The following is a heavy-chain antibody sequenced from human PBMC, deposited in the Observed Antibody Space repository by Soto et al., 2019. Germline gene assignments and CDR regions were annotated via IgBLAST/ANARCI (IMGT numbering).Heavy chain of an antibody. CDR3: ARRSSSSYWFDP. CDR1: GGSFSGYY. D-gene: IGHD6-6*01. Sequence: PSETLSLTCAVYGGSFSGYYWSWIRQPPGKGLEWIGEINHSGSTNYNPSLKSRVTISVDTSKNQFSLKLSSVTAADTAVYYCARRSSSSYWFDPWGQGTLVTVSS. V-gene: IGHV4-34*01. J-gene: IGHJ5*02. CDR2: INHSGST.